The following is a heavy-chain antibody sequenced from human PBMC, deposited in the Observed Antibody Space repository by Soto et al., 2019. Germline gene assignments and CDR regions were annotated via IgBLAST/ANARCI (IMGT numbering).Heavy chain of an antibody. V-gene: IGHV1-69*06. CDR1: GGTFSSYA. CDR3: ARSLLVVVTAIPRYFDY. CDR2: IIPIFGTA. J-gene: IGHJ4*02. Sequence: QVQLVQSGAEVKKPGSSVKVSCKASGGTFSSYAISWVRQAPGQGLEWMGGIIPIFGTANYAQKFQGRVTINADKATSAAYMELSRLGSEDTAVYYCARSLLVVVTAIPRYFDYWGQGTLVTVSS. D-gene: IGHD2-21*02.